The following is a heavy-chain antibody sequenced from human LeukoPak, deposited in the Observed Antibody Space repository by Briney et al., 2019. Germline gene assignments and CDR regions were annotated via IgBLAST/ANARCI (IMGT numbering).Heavy chain of an antibody. Sequence: ASVKVSCKASGYTFTGYYMHWVRQAPGQGLEWMGWINPNSGGTNYAQKFQGRVTMTRDTSISAAYMELSRLRSDDTAVYYCARPGQQRVVSLEDNWVDPWGQGTLVTVYS. CDR2: INPNSGGT. D-gene: IGHD6-13*01. CDR3: ARPGQQRVVSLEDNWVDP. CDR1: GYTFTGYY. V-gene: IGHV1-2*02. J-gene: IGHJ5*02.